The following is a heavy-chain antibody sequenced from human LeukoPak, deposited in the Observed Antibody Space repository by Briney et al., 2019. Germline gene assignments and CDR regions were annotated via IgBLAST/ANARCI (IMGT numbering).Heavy chain of an antibody. CDR2: IYYSGST. CDR3: ARDHPAYSSSWYLAFDI. CDR1: GGSISSGGYY. J-gene: IGHJ3*02. Sequence: SQTLSLTCTVSGGSISSGGYYWSWIRQHPGTGLEWIGYIYYSGSTYYNPSLKSRVTISVDTSRNQFSLKLSSVTAADTAVYYCARDHPAYSSSWYLAFDIWGQGTMVTVSS. D-gene: IGHD6-13*01. V-gene: IGHV4-31*03.